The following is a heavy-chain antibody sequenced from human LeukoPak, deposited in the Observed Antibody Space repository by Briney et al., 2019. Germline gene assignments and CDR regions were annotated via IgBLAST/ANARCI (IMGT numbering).Heavy chain of an antibody. CDR1: GFTFSSYA. J-gene: IGHJ4*02. Sequence: GGSLRLSCAASGFTFSSYAMHWVRQAPGKGLEYVSAINSNGGSTYYANSVKGRFTISRDNSKNTLYLQMGSLRAEDMAVYYCARGAGYSSSWYALFDYWGQGTLVTVSS. V-gene: IGHV3-64*01. CDR3: ARGAGYSSSWYALFDY. CDR2: INSNGGST. D-gene: IGHD6-13*01.